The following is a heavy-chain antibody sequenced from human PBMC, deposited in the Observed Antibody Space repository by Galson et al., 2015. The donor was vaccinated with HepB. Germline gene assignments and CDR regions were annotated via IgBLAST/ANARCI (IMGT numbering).Heavy chain of an antibody. V-gene: IGHV3-30*04. D-gene: IGHD6-19*01. CDR3: ARGGDSSGPEGY. CDR1: GFTFSSYA. CDR2: ISYDGSNK. Sequence: SLRLSCAASGFTFSSYAMHWVRQAPGKGLEWVAVISYDGSNKYYADSVKGRFTISRDNSKNTLYLQMNSLRAEDTAVYYCARGGDSSGPEGYWGQGTLVTVSS. J-gene: IGHJ4*02.